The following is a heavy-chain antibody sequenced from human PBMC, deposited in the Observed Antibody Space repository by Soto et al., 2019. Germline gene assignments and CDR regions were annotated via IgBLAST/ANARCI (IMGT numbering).Heavy chain of an antibody. V-gene: IGHV4-34*01. Sequence: QVQLQQWGAGLLKPSETLSLTCAVYGGSFSGYYWSWIRQPPGKGLEWIGEINHSGSTNYNPSLKSRVTLSVDTSKNQFSLKLSSVTAVDTALYNSARFAYDFWSGYLMDVWGKGTTVTVSS. D-gene: IGHD3-3*01. CDR2: INHSGST. CDR1: GGSFSGYY. J-gene: IGHJ6*03. CDR3: ARFAYDFWSGYLMDV.